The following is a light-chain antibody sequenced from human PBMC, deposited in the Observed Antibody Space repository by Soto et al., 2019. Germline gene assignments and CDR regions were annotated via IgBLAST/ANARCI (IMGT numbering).Light chain of an antibody. Sequence: EIVMTQSPATLSVSPGERATFSCRASQSVSSNLAWYQQRPGQAPRLLIYDASTRATYIPARVTGSGSGTESTLTISSLQSEHFAVYYCQQYNNWPRTFGQGTKVDIK. CDR1: QSVSSN. J-gene: IGKJ1*01. CDR2: DAS. V-gene: IGKV3-15*01. CDR3: QQYNNWPRT.